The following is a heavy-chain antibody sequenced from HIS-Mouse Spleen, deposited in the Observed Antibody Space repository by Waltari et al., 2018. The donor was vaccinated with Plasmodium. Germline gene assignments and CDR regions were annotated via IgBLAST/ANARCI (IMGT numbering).Heavy chain of an antibody. CDR2: IKPNSGGT. J-gene: IGHJ1*01. D-gene: IGHD6-13*01. Sequence: QVRLVQSGAEVTKPGASVKVSCKASGYTFTGYYLHWVRQARGHGVEWMGWIKPNSGGTNDAQKFQGRVTMTRDTSISTAYMELSRLRYDDTAVYYCARVLGYKAAAGTFVEYFQHWGQGTLVTVSS. CDR3: ARVLGYKAAAGTFVEYFQH. V-gene: IGHV1-2*02. CDR1: GYTFTGYY.